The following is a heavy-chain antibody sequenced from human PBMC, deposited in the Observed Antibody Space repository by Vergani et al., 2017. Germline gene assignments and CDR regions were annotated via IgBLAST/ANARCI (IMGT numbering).Heavy chain of an antibody. CDR3: AKGGDYYYYYYYMDV. D-gene: IGHD3-10*01. J-gene: IGHJ6*03. V-gene: IGHV3-21*04. CDR1: GFDFSSYI. Sequence: EVQLVESGGGLVKRGGSLRLSCVVSGFDFSSYIMNWVRQAPGKGLEWVSFVSTGTKSQSYAESVKGRFTISRDSAKNSLYLQMNSLRAEDTAVYYCAKGGDYYYYYYYMDVWGKGTTVTVSS. CDR2: VSTGTKSQ.